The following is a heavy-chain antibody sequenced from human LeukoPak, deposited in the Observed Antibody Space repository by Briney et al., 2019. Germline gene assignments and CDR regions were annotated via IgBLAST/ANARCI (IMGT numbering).Heavy chain of an antibody. Sequence: GGSLRLSCEASGFTFSSYAMSWVRQAPGEGLEWVSGISGSGGSTYYADSVKGRFTISRDNSKNTLYLQMNSLRAEDTAVYYCAKSYDYIWGSYRFNWFDSWGQGTLVTVSS. J-gene: IGHJ5*01. CDR2: ISGSGGST. V-gene: IGHV3-23*01. CDR3: AKSYDYIWGSYRFNWFDS. CDR1: GFTFSSYA. D-gene: IGHD3-16*02.